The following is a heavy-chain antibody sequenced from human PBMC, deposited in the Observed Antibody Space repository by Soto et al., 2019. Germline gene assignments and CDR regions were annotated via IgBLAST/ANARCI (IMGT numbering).Heavy chain of an antibody. CDR3: ARHHDS. V-gene: IGHV4-30-4*01. CDR1: GDSISSSDSY. J-gene: IGHJ4*02. CDR2: INSSGRT. Sequence: PSETLSLTCSVSGDSISSSDSYWSLIRQAPGKGLEWIGYINSSGRTYYKPSLKSRVSISIDTSTNQFSLRLTSVTVADTAVYYCARHHDSWGQGTLVTVSS.